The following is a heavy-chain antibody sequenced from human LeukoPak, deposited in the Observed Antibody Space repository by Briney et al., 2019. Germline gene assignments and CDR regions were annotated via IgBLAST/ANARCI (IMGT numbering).Heavy chain of an antibody. Sequence: GGSLSLSCAASGFKFDDYGMSWVRQVPGKGLEWVPGINWNGGSRGYADSVKGRFTISRDNAKNSVYLQMNSLRSEDTAFYHCARDRCSSTSCYNTPNWFDPWGQGTLVTVSS. J-gene: IGHJ5*02. CDR2: INWNGGSR. V-gene: IGHV3-20*01. CDR1: GFKFDDYG. CDR3: ARDRCSSTSCYNTPNWFDP. D-gene: IGHD2-2*02.